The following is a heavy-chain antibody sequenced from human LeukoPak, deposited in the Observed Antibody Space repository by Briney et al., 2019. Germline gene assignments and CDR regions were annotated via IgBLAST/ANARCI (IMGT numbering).Heavy chain of an antibody. CDR2: IYPGDSDT. V-gene: IGHV5-51*01. Sequence: GESLKISCNGSGYSFINYCISWVRQMPGKGLEWMGIIYPGDSDTRYSPSFQGQVIISADKSISTAYLQWSSLKASDTAMYYCARSQSITIFGVVTKGDAFDIWGQGTMVTVSS. J-gene: IGHJ3*02. CDR1: GYSFINYC. D-gene: IGHD3-3*01. CDR3: ARSQSITIFGVVTKGDAFDI.